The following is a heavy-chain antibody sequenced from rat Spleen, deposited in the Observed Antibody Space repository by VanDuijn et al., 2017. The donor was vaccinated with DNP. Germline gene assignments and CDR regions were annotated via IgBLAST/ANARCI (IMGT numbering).Heavy chain of an antibody. CDR3: ATHGLDYFDY. Sequence: EVQLVESGGGLVQPGRSLKISCAASGFTFSDYYMAWVRQAPTKGLEWVAYISYDGGSTNYGDSVKGRFTISRDNGKSTLFLQMNSLRSEDMATYYCATHGLDYFDYWGQGVMVTVSS. V-gene: IGHV5-22*01. J-gene: IGHJ2*01. CDR1: GFTFSDYY. CDR2: ISYDGGST.